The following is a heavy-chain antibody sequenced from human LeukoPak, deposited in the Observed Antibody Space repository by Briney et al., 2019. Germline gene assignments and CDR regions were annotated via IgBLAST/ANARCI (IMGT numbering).Heavy chain of an antibody. CDR1: GGTFSSYA. Sequence: ASVKVSCKASGGTFSSYAISWVRQAPGQGLEWMGRIIPILGIANYAQKFQGRVTITADKSTSTAYMELSSPRSEDTAVYYCAREKGRVWFGELSAFDIWGQGTMVTVSS. J-gene: IGHJ3*02. D-gene: IGHD3-10*01. V-gene: IGHV1-69*04. CDR3: AREKGRVWFGELSAFDI. CDR2: IIPILGIA.